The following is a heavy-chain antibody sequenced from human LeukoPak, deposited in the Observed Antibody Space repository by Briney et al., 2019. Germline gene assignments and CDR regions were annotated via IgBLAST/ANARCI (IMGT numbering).Heavy chain of an antibody. Sequence: PGRSLRLSCAASGFTFSSYAMHWVRQAPGKGLEWVAVISYDGSNKYYADSVKGRFTISRDNSKNTQYLQMNSLRAEDTAVYYCARGEGTAMDLYWGQGTLVTVSS. J-gene: IGHJ4*02. CDR1: GFTFSSYA. CDR2: ISYDGSNK. V-gene: IGHV3-30-3*01. D-gene: IGHD5-18*01. CDR3: ARGEGTAMDLY.